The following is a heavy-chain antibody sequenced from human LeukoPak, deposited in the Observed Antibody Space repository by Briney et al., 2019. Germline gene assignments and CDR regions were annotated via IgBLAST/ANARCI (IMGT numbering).Heavy chain of an antibody. V-gene: IGHV3-21*01. J-gene: IGHJ4*02. CDR1: GFTFSSYS. CDR3: ARARKNTYYDFWSGYVDY. Sequence: GGSLRLSCAASGFTFSSYSMNWVRQAPGKGLEWVSSISSSSSYIYYADSVKGRFTISRDNAKNSLFLQMNSLRAEDTAVYYCARARKNTYYDFWSGYVDYWGQGTLVTVSS. CDR2: ISSSSSYI. D-gene: IGHD3-3*01.